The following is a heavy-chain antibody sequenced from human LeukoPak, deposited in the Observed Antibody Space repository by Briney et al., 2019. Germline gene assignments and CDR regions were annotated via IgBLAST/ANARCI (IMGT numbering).Heavy chain of an antibody. CDR3: AKDFRIGYSAHFDY. V-gene: IGHV3-23*01. CDR2: IYENGGTT. J-gene: IGHJ4*02. Sequence: XVRQAPEKXXEXXSGIYENGGTTYYADSEKGRFSISRDNSKNTLYLQMDSLRGEDTAVYYCAKDFRIGYSAHFDYWGQGALVTVSS. D-gene: IGHD2-21*01.